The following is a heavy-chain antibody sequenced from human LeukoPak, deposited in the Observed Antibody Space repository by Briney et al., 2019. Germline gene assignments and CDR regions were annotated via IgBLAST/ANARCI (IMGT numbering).Heavy chain of an antibody. CDR1: GGSISSSSYY. D-gene: IGHD3-16*02. CDR3: ARASPRSYYYYGMDV. V-gene: IGHV4-61*05. Sequence: ETLSLTCTVSGGSISSSSYYWGWIRQPPGKGLEWIGYIYYSGSTNYNPFLKSRVTISVDTSKNQFSLKLSSVTAADTAVYYCARASPRSYYYYGMDVWGQGTTVTVSS. CDR2: IYYSGST. J-gene: IGHJ6*02.